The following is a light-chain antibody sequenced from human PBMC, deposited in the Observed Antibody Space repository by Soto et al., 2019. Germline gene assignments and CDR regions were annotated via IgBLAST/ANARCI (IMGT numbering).Light chain of an antibody. Sequence: HSVLTQPASVSGSPGQSITISCTGTSSDVGGYNYVSWYQQHPGKAPKLMIYEVSNRPSGVSNRFSGSKSGNTASLTISGLQAEDEADYYCSSYTSSSPVVFGGGTKVTVL. V-gene: IGLV2-14*01. J-gene: IGLJ2*01. CDR1: SSDVGGYNY. CDR3: SSYTSSSPVV. CDR2: EVS.